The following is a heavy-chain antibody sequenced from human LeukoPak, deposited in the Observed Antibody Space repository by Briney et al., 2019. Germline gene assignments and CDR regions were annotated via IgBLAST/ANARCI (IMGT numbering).Heavy chain of an antibody. CDR3: AKTPAPVFGSKHYFDY. CDR1: GFTFSHYD. D-gene: IGHD3-3*01. CDR2: ISGSGTNT. J-gene: IGHJ4*02. Sequence: GGSLRLSCATSGFTFSHYDMHWVRQAPGKGLEWVSGISGSGTNTDYADSVKGRFTISRDISKNTLYLQMNSLRAEDTAVYYCAKTPAPVFGSKHYFDYWGQGTLVTVSS. V-gene: IGHV3-23*01.